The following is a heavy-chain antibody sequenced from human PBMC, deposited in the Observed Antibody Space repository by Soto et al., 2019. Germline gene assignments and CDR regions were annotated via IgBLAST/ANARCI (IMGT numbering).Heavy chain of an antibody. CDR1: GGSFSCYY. D-gene: IGHD5-12*01. J-gene: IGHJ4*02. CDR3: ARGVATVVTSYFDY. V-gene: IGHV4-34*01. CDR2: INHSGST. Sequence: SETLSLTCAVYGGSFSCYYWSWIRQPPGKGLEWIGEINHSGSTNYNPSLKSRVTISVDTSKNQFSLKLSSVTAADTAVYYCARGVATVVTSYFDYWGQGTLVTVS.